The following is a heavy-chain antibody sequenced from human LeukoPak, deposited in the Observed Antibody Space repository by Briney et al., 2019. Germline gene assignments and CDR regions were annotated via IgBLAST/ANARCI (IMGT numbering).Heavy chain of an antibody. CDR1: GGSISSSGYY. CDR2: MYYSGST. V-gene: IGHV4-39*07. Sequence: SETLSLACTVSGGSISSSGYYWGWIRQPPGKGLEWIGSMYYSGSTYYNPSLKSRVTISVDTSKNHFSLKLSSVTAADTAVYYCARAGAGSYPFDYWGQGTLVTVSS. D-gene: IGHD1-26*01. J-gene: IGHJ4*02. CDR3: ARAGAGSYPFDY.